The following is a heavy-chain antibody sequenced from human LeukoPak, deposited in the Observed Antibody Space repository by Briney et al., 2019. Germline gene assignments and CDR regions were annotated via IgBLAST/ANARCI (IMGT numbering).Heavy chain of an antibody. CDR2: IYTSGST. V-gene: IGHV4-4*07. J-gene: IGHJ5*02. Sequence: PSETLSLTCTVSGGSISSYYWSWIRQPAGKGLEWTGRIYTSGSTNYNPSLKSRVTMSVDTSKNQFSLKLSSVTAADTAVYYCARQPIWFGEPPNWFDPWGQGTLVTVSS. CDR1: GGSISSYY. D-gene: IGHD3-10*01. CDR3: ARQPIWFGEPPNWFDP.